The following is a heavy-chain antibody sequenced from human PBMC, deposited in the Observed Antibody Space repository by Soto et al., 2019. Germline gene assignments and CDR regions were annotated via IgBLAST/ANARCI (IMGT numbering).Heavy chain of an antibody. Sequence: ETLSLTCTVSVGSISSYYWSWIRQPPGKGLEWIGYIYYSGSTNYNPSLKSRVTISVDTSKNQFSLKLSSVTAADTAVYYCARGVSYDFWSGYFGHYGMDVWGQGTTVTVSS. CDR3: ARGVSYDFWSGYFGHYGMDV. J-gene: IGHJ6*02. CDR1: VGSISSYY. CDR2: IYYSGST. D-gene: IGHD3-3*01. V-gene: IGHV4-59*01.